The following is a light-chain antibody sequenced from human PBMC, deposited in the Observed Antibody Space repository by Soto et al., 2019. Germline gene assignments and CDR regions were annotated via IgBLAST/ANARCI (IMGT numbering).Light chain of an antibody. V-gene: IGKV2-30*01. J-gene: IGKJ2*01. CDR3: MQGTHWPPGPIRAYT. CDR2: KVS. Sequence: DVVMTQSPLSLPVTLGQPASISCRSSQSLVYSDGNTYLNWFQQRPGQPPRRLIYKVSNRDSGVPDRFSGSGSGTDFTRKISRVEAEDVGVYYCMQGTHWPPGPIRAYTFGQGTKLEIK. CDR1: QSLVYSDGNTY.